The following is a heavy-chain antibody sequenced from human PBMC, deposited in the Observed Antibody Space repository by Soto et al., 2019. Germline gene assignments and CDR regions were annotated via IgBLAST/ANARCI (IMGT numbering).Heavy chain of an antibody. CDR3: ARENSGSPGDY. J-gene: IGHJ4*02. D-gene: IGHD3-10*01. Sequence: SETLSLTCTVSGASIDNYYWSWIRQPPGEGPEWIAYVYHNGNTNYNPSLKSRVTISLHTSKNQFSLNLNSVSAADTAMYYGARENSGSPGDYWGQGILFTVSS. CDR1: GASIDNYY. CDR2: VYHNGNT. V-gene: IGHV4-59*01.